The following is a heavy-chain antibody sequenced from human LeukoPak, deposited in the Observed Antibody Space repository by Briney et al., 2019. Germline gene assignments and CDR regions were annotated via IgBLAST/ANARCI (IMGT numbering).Heavy chain of an antibody. CDR2: MNPNSGNT. D-gene: IGHD3-3*01. CDR1: GYTFTSYD. V-gene: IGHV1-8*01. CDR3: ARGRSDFWSGYGYYYGMDV. Sequence: ASVKVSCKASGYTFTSYDINWVRLATGQGLEWMGWMNPNSGNTGYAQKFQGRVTMTRNTSISTAYMELSSLRSEDTAVYYCARGRSDFWSGYGYYYGMDVWGQGTTVTVSS. J-gene: IGHJ6*02.